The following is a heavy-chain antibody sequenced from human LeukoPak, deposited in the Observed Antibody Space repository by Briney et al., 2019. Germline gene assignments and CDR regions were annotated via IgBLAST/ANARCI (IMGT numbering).Heavy chain of an antibody. J-gene: IGHJ4*02. CDR2: ISSSSSYI. CDR3: ARSEDYDILTGYAADFDY. D-gene: IGHD3-9*01. CDR1: GFTFSSDS. Sequence: GGSLRLSCAASGFTFSSDSMNWVRQAPGKGLEWVSSISSSSSYIYYADSVKGRFTISRDNAKNSLYLQMNSLRAEDTAVYYCARSEDYDILTGYAADFDYWGQGTLVTVSS. V-gene: IGHV3-21*01.